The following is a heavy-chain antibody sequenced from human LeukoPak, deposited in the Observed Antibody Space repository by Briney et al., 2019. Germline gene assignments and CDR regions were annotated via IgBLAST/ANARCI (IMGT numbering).Heavy chain of an antibody. D-gene: IGHD2-15*01. CDR3: ANGWSPDY. CDR2: ISGSGGST. V-gene: IGHV3-23*01. Sequence: GGSLRLSCAASGFTFMHWVCQAPEKGLEWVSGISGSGGSTYYADSVKGRFTIFRDNSKNTLYLQMNSLRAEDTAVYHCANGWSPDYWGRGTLVTVSS. J-gene: IGHJ4*02. CDR1: GFTF.